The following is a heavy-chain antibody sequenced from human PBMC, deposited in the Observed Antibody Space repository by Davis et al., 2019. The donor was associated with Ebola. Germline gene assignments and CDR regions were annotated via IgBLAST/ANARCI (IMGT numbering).Heavy chain of an antibody. CDR2: ISGSGESP. Sequence: PGGSLRLSCAASGFTFSNYAMSWVRQAPGKGLEWVSAISGSGESPYYADSVKGRFTISRDNSKNTVYLQMNSLRADDTAVYYCAKDNRGADCYWWLDPWGQGTLVTVSS. CDR1: GFTFSNYA. CDR3: AKDNRGADCYWWLDP. J-gene: IGHJ5*02. D-gene: IGHD2-21*01. V-gene: IGHV3-23*01.